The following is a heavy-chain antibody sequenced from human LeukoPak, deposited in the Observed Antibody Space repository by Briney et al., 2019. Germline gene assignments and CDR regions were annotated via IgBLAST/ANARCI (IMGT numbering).Heavy chain of an antibody. CDR2: ISAYNGNT. V-gene: IGHV1-18*01. Sequence: ASVKASCKASGYTFTSYGISWVRQAPGQGLEWMGWISAYNGNTNYAQKLQGRVTMTTDTSTSTAYMELRSLRSDDTAVYYCARGGCSSTSCYLSGYYGMDVWGQGTTVTVSS. D-gene: IGHD2-2*01. J-gene: IGHJ6*02. CDR3: ARGGCSSTSCYLSGYYGMDV. CDR1: GYTFTSYG.